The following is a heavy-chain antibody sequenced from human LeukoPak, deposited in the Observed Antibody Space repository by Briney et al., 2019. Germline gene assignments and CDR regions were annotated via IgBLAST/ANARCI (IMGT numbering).Heavy chain of an antibody. CDR2: ISAYNGNT. Sequence: GASVKVSCKASGYSFTTYGINWVRQAPGQGLEWMGWISAYNGNTNYAQKLQGRVTMTTDTSTSTAYMELRSLRSDDTAVYYCARAYIGHSTRAKPTGPFDYWGQGTLVTVSS. V-gene: IGHV1-18*01. CDR3: ARAYIGHSTRAKPTGPFDY. J-gene: IGHJ4*02. D-gene: IGHD6-13*01. CDR1: GYSFTTYG.